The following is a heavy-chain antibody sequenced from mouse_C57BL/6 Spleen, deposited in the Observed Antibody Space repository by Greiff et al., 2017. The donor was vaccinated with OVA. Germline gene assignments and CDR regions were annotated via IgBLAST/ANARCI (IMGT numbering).Heavy chain of an antibody. J-gene: IGHJ3*01. D-gene: IGHD4-1*01. CDR2: IDTSDSST. CDR3: ARWESFAY. Sequence: VQLQQPGAELVKPGASVKLSCKASGYTFTSYWMQWVKQRPGQGLEWIGEIDTSDSSTNYKPMFKGKATMTVDTSSSTAYMQLSSLTSEDSAVYYCARWESFAYWGQGTLVTVSA. V-gene: IGHV1-50*01. CDR1: GYTFTSYW.